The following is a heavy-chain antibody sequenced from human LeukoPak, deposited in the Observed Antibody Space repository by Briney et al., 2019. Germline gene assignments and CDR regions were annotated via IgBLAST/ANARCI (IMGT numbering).Heavy chain of an antibody. Sequence: GGSLRLSCSASGFTFSSYEMNWVRQAPGKGLEWVSYISSSGNTINYADSVKGRFTISRDNAKNSLFLQMNSLRAEDTAVYYCARDLEHRSGYTLDYWGQGTLVTVSS. D-gene: IGHD3-3*01. CDR2: ISSSGNTI. J-gene: IGHJ4*02. CDR1: GFTFSSYE. V-gene: IGHV3-48*03. CDR3: ARDLEHRSGYTLDY.